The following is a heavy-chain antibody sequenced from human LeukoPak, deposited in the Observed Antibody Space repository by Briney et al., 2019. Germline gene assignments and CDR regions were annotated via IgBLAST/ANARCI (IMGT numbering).Heavy chain of an antibody. CDR3: AALRPVGATGVDY. D-gene: IGHD1-26*01. CDR1: GYTFTSYA. J-gene: IGHJ4*02. Sequence: ASVKVSCKASGYTFTSYAMHWVRQAPGQRLEWMGWINAGNGNTKYSQKFQGRVTITRDMSTSTAYMELSSLRSEDTAVYYCAALRPVGATGVDYWGQGTLVTVSS. V-gene: IGHV1-3*01. CDR2: INAGNGNT.